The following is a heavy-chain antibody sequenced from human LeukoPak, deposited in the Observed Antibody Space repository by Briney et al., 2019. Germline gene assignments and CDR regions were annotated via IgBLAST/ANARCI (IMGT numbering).Heavy chain of an antibody. J-gene: IGHJ4*02. CDR3: ARDLGDNSGYYYI. Sequence: TGGSLRLSCAASGFTFSSYAMSWVRQAPGKGLEWVSVIYSGGSTYYAGSVKGRFTISRDNSKNTLYLQMNSLRAEDTAVYYCARDLGDNSGYYYIWGQGTLVTVSS. CDR1: GFTFSSYA. D-gene: IGHD3-22*01. CDR2: IYSGGST. V-gene: IGHV3-53*01.